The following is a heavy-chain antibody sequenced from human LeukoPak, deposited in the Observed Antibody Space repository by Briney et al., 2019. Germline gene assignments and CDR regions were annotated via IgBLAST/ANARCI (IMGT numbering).Heavy chain of an antibody. Sequence: PGGSLRLSCTASGFTFSTYAMNWVRQAPGKGLEWVSAISASGSNTYYADSVRGRFTISRDNSKNTLYLQMNSLRAEDTAMYYCTRDNFGSYDFWGQGTRVTVSS. CDR2: ISASGSNT. CDR3: TRDNFGSYDF. J-gene: IGHJ4*02. V-gene: IGHV3-23*01. CDR1: GFTFSTYA. D-gene: IGHD3-3*01.